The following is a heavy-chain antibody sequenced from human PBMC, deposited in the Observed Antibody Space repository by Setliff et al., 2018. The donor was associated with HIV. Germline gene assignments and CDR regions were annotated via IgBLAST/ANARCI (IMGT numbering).Heavy chain of an antibody. D-gene: IGHD3-10*01. Sequence: SVKVSCKTSGDSFSNYAITWVRQAPGQGLEWMGGIVPKFGTPNYAERLQGRVTITADESTSTAYMELRNLRSDDTAVYYCAVSWYTTGRGDYWGPGTLVTVSS. CDR1: GDSFSNYA. CDR2: IVPKFGTP. CDR3: AVSWYTTGRGDY. V-gene: IGHV1-69*13. J-gene: IGHJ4*02.